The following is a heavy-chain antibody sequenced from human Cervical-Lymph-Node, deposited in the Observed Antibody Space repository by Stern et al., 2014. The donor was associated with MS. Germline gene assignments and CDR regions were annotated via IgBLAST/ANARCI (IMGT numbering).Heavy chain of an antibody. CDR1: GGSFSSFD. CDR3: ARHQGGIAAN. V-gene: IGHV1-69*01. CDR2: LSPMFGVA. D-gene: IGHD6-13*01. Sequence: MQLVESGAEVKKPESSVKVSCKASGGSFSSFDISWVRQAPGQRLEWLGELSPMFGVANYAQNFQGRVTFAADESTSTAYMELNSLRSEDTAVYYCARHQGGIAANWGQGTLVTVSS. J-gene: IGHJ4*02.